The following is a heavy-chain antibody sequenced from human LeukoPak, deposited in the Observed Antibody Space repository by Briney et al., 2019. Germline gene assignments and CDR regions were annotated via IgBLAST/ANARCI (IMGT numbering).Heavy chain of an antibody. CDR1: GFTFSSYS. CDR2: ISSSSSYI. CDR3: ASGSSSWYGYFQH. D-gene: IGHD6-13*01. Sequence: GGSLRLSCAASGFTFSSYSMNWVRQAPGKGLEWVSSISSSSSYIYYADSVKGRLTISRDNAKNSLYLQMNSLRAEDTAVYYCASGSSSWYGYFQHWGQGTLVTVSS. J-gene: IGHJ1*01. V-gene: IGHV3-21*01.